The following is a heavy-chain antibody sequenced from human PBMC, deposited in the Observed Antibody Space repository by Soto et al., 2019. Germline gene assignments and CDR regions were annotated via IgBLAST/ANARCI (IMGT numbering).Heavy chain of an antibody. Sequence: LRLSXASSVLSFSDYSMSWFLDSRLKWLEWVSGISCSGGSTYYAESVKGRFTISRDNSKKTLYLQMNSLRAEDTAIYYCAKVAYEVDINMKIVVIYYFDEWGQGTLVTV. CDR2: ISCSGGST. CDR3: AKVAYEVDINMKIVVIYYFDE. CDR1: VLSFSDYS. D-gene: IGHD3-22*01. J-gene: IGHJ4*02. V-gene: IGHV3-23*01.